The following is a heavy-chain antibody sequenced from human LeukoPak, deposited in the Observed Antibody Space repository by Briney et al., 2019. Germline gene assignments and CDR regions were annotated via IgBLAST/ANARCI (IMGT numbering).Heavy chain of an antibody. D-gene: IGHD4/OR15-4a*01. CDR1: GFTFSTFA. Sequence: GGSLRLSCEASGFTFSTFAMIWARQPPGKGLEWVSSIFPSGGEIHYADSVRGRFTISRDNSKSTLSLQMNSLRAEDTAVYYCARRAGAYSHPYDYWGQGTLVTVSS. CDR3: ARRAGAYSHPYDY. V-gene: IGHV3-23*01. CDR2: IFPSGGEI. J-gene: IGHJ4*02.